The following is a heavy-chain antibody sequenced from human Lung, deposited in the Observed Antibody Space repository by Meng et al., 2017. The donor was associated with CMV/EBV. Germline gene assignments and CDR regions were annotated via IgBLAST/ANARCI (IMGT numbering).Heavy chain of an antibody. J-gene: IGHJ5*02. CDR2: ISTNTGTP. Sequence: QVPLVQSGSEFKKTGASVKVSCKASGYTFSTYTINWVRQAHGRGLEWMGWISTNTGTPTYTQGFTGRFVFSLDTSVSTAYLQISSLKAEDTAVYYCARGGNFDPWGQGTLVTVSS. CDR3: ARGGNFDP. CDR1: GYTFSTYT. D-gene: IGHD2/OR15-2a*01. V-gene: IGHV7-4-1*02.